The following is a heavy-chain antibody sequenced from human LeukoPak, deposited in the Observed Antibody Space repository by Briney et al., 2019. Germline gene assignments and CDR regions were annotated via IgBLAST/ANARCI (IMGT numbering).Heavy chain of an antibody. CDR1: GSTFSSFS. CDR2: LSTSGAAT. D-gene: IGHD3-22*01. J-gene: IGHJ3*02. Sequence: GGSLRLSCAASGSTFSSFSMNWVRQAPGKGLEWVSTLSTSGAATYYADSVKGRFTISRDNSKNTLYLQMNSLRAEDTAVYYCARDRRVVGIDAFDIWGQGTMVTVSS. V-gene: IGHV3-23*01. CDR3: ARDRRVVGIDAFDI.